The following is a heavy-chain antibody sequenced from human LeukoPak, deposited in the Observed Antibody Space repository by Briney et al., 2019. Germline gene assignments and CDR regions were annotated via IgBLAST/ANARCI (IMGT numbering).Heavy chain of an antibody. J-gene: IGHJ4*02. V-gene: IGHV3-7*05. Sequence: GGSLRLSCAASGFTFSSYWMSWVRQAPGKGLEWVANIKHDGSEKYYVDSVKGRFTISRDNAKNPLYLQMNSLRAEDTAVYYCARDAPYGRVSYWGQGTLVTISS. CDR3: ARDAPYGRVSY. CDR2: IKHDGSEK. D-gene: IGHD3-10*01. CDR1: GFTFSSYW.